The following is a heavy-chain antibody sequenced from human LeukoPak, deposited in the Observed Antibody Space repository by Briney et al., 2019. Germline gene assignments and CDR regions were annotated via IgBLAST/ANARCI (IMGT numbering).Heavy chain of an antibody. V-gene: IGHV3-30*02. Sequence: GGSLRLSCAASGFTFTSYGMHWVRQAPGKGLEWVAFIRYDGSNKYYADSVKGRFNISRDNSKNTLYLQMNSLRAEDTAVYYCAKSGAAGAYCFDYWGQGTLVTVSS. CDR2: IRYDGSNK. CDR1: GFTFTSYG. D-gene: IGHD6-25*01. CDR3: AKSGAAGAYCFDY. J-gene: IGHJ4*02.